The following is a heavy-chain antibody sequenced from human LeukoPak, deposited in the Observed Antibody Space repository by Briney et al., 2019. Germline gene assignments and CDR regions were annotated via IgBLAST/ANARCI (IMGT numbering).Heavy chain of an antibody. CDR1: GYTFTSYG. CDR2: ISAYNGNT. V-gene: IGHV1-18*01. J-gene: IGHJ5*02. D-gene: IGHD2-2*01. CDR3: ARGREIVVVPAAMGDWFDP. Sequence: ASVKVSCKASGYTFTSYGISWARQAPGQGLEWMGWISAYNGNTNYAQKLQGRVTMTTDTSTSTAYMELRSLRSDDTAVYYCARGREIVVVPAAMGDWFDPWGQGTLVTVSS.